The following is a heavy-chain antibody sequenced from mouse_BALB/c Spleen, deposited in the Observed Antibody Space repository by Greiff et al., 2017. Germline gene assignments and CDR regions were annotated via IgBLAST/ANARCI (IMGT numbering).Heavy chain of an antibody. CDR2: IDTSDSYT. CDR1: GYTFTDYW. V-gene: IGHV1-69*01. D-gene: IGHD2-3*01. J-gene: IGHJ2*01. Sequence: VQLQQPGAELVMPGASVKMSCKASGYTFTDYWMHWVKQRPGQGLEWIGAIDTSDSYTSYNQKFKGKATLTVDESSSTAYMQLSSLTSEDSAVYYCARYDGYPDYWGQGTTLTVSS. CDR3: ARYDGYPDY.